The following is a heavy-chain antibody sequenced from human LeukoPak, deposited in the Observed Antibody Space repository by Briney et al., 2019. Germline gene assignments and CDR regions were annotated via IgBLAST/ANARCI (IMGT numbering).Heavy chain of an antibody. CDR3: AREVRGVIISWFDP. J-gene: IGHJ5*02. V-gene: IGHV1-2*02. CDR2: INPNSGGT. D-gene: IGHD3-10*01. Sequence: ASVKVSCKASGYTFTGYYMHWVRQAPGQGLEWMGWINPNSGGTNYAQKFQGRVTMTRDTSISTAYMELGRLRSDDTAVYYCAREVRGVIISWFDPWGQGTLVTVSS. CDR1: GYTFTGYY.